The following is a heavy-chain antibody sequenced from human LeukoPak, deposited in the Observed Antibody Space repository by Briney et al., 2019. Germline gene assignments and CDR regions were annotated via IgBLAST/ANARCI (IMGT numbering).Heavy chain of an antibody. CDR3: AREALGFDP. Sequence: TGGSLRLSCAASGFTFSSYAMHWVRQAPGKGLEWVAVISYDGSNKYYADSVKGRFTISRDNSKNTLYLQMNSLRAKDTAVYYCAREALGFDPWGQGTLVTVSS. CDR2: ISYDGSNK. V-gene: IGHV3-30-3*01. J-gene: IGHJ5*02. CDR1: GFTFSSYA.